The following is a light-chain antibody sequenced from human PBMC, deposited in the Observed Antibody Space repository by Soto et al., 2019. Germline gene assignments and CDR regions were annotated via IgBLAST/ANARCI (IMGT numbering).Light chain of an antibody. Sequence: EIVMTQSPATLSVSPGDRATLSCRASQSVSNNLAWYQQKPGQAPRLLIYDSSTRATGIPARFGGDGSGTELALTISRLESEDSAVYYCQQYSNWPRTFGQGTKVEIK. J-gene: IGKJ1*01. CDR2: DSS. V-gene: IGKV3-15*01. CDR1: QSVSNN. CDR3: QQYSNWPRT.